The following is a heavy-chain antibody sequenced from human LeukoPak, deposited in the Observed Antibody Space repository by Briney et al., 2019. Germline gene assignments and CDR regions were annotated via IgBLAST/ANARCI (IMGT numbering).Heavy chain of an antibody. J-gene: IGHJ3*02. Sequence: SVKVSCKASGYTSTGYYMHWVRQAPGQGLEWMGGIIPIFGTANYAQKFQGRVTITADKSTSTAYMELSSLRSEDTAVYYCAREGIEYSGSYYDAFDIWGQGTMVTVSS. V-gene: IGHV1-69*06. CDR2: IIPIFGTA. CDR1: GYTSTGYY. D-gene: IGHD1-26*01. CDR3: AREGIEYSGSYYDAFDI.